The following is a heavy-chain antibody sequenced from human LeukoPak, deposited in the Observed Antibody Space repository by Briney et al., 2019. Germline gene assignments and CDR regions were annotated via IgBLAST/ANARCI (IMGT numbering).Heavy chain of an antibody. CDR1: GYTFTSNY. CDR3: ARDQEGFDY. J-gene: IGHJ4*02. V-gene: IGHV1-46*01. CDR2: IHPREGST. Sequence: ASVKVSCKASGYTFTSNYIHWVRQAPGQGLEWMGMIHPREGSTSYAQKFQGRVTVTRDTSTSTVHMELSGRRSEDTAVYYCARDQEGFDYWGQGTLVTVSS.